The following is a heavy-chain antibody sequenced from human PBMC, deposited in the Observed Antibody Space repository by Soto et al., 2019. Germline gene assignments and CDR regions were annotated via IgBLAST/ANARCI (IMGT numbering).Heavy chain of an antibody. V-gene: IGHV4-59*01. CDR2: VYYSGST. J-gene: IGHJ4*02. Sequence: QVQLQESGPGLVKPSETLSLTCTVSGASMDGFYWNWIRQPPGKGLEWIGYVYYSGSTNYNPSLKSRVTISIDMSKNPFSMNPTSVTAADTAFYYCARDATPRYWGQGTLVTVAS. CDR1: GASMDGFY. CDR3: ARDATPRY.